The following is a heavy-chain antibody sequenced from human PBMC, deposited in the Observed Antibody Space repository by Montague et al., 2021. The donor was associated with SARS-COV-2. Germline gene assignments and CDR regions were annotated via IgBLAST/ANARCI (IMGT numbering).Heavy chain of an antibody. D-gene: IGHD3-10*01. CDR2: IYASGNT. V-gene: IGHV4-4*07. CDR1: GGSISNSY. Sequence: SETLSLTCTVSGGSISNSYWNWIRQPAGTGLEWIGRIYASGNTIYNPYLKRRVPMSVDTSRNQFSLKLSFVTAADTAVYDCASDRPRSYYYDSGTYTWGGHGMDVWGQGTTVTVSS. CDR3: ASDRPRSYYYDSGTYTWGGHGMDV. J-gene: IGHJ6*02.